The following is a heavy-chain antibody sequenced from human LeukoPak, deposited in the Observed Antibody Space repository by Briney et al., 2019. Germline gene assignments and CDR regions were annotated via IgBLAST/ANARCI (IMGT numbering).Heavy chain of an antibody. Sequence: GRSLRLSCAASGFTFSNYGMHWVRQAPGKGLEWVAVISYDGRNKYYAGSVKDRFTISRDNSKNTLYLQMNSLRADDAALYYCAKDSSRYFDWLSFTDFGLDYWGQGTLVTVSS. J-gene: IGHJ4*02. D-gene: IGHD3-9*01. V-gene: IGHV3-30*18. CDR3: AKDSSRYFDWLSFTDFGLDY. CDR1: GFTFSNYG. CDR2: ISYDGRNK.